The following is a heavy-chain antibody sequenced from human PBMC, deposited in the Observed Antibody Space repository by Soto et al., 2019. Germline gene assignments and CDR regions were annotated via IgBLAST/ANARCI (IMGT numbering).Heavy chain of an antibody. V-gene: IGHV4-30-2*01. Sequence: TLSLTCAVSGGSISSGGYSWNWIRQPPGKGLEWIGYIYHSGSTYYNPSLKSRVTISVDRSKNQFSLRLSSVTAADTAVYYCARAGAVAGNPLGYWGQGTLVTVSS. CDR3: ARAGAVAGNPLGY. CDR2: IYHSGST. D-gene: IGHD6-19*01. CDR1: GGSISSGGYS. J-gene: IGHJ4*02.